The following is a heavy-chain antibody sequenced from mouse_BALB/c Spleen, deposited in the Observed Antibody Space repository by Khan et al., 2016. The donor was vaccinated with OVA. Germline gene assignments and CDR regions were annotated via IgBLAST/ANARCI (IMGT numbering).Heavy chain of an antibody. Sequence: VQLQQSGAELAKPGASVKLSCKASGYTFTSYWMHWIKQRPGTGLEWIGYINPTSGYTDYNQKFKDKTTLTADKSSSTAYMQLNSRTADEDEVYYCARERIDYWGQGTTLTVSS. J-gene: IGHJ2*01. CDR2: INPTSGYT. CDR1: GYTFTSYW. CDR3: ARERIDY. V-gene: IGHV1-7*01.